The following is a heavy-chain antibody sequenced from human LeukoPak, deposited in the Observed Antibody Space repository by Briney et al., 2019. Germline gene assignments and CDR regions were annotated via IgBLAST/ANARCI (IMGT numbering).Heavy chain of an antibody. Sequence: ASVKVSCKASGYTFTSYGISWVRQAPGQGLEWMGWISAYNGNTNYAQKLQGRVTMTTDTSTSTAYMELRSLRSDDTAVYYCAKTRGSSGLFDSSGLFDYWGQGTLVTVSS. J-gene: IGHJ4*02. CDR3: AKTRGSSGLFDSSGLFDY. V-gene: IGHV1-18*01. CDR2: ISAYNGNT. D-gene: IGHD3-22*01. CDR1: GYTFTSYG.